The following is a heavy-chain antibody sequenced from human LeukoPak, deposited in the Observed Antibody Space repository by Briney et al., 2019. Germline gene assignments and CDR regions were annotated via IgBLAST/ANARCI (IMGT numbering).Heavy chain of an antibody. Sequence: GGSLRLSCAASGFTFSSHWMHWVRQAPGKGLVWVSRINSDGSSTTYADSVKGRFTISRDNAKNTLYLQVNSLRAEDTAVYYCARQSYYYDSSGYYHDYWGQGTLVTVSS. D-gene: IGHD3-22*01. CDR2: INSDGSST. J-gene: IGHJ4*02. CDR1: GFTFSSHW. V-gene: IGHV3-74*01. CDR3: ARQSYYYDSSGYYHDY.